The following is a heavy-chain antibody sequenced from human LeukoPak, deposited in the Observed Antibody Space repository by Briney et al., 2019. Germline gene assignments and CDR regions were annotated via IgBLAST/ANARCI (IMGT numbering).Heavy chain of an antibody. CDR1: GGSFSGYY. Sequence: KPSETLSLTCAVYGGSFSGYYWSWIRQPPGKGLEWIGYIYYSGSTNYNPSLKSRVTISVDTSKNQFSLKLSSVTAADTAVYYCAGRYCSGGSCYFDYWGQGTLVTVSS. D-gene: IGHD2-15*01. CDR3: AGRYCSGGSCYFDY. V-gene: IGHV4-59*01. J-gene: IGHJ4*02. CDR2: IYYSGST.